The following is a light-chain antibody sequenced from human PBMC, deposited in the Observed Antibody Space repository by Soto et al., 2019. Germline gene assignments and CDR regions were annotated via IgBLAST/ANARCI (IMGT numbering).Light chain of an antibody. CDR1: QSLNND. CDR2: DAS. V-gene: IGKV1-5*01. CDR3: QQYHRSSVT. J-gene: IGKJ5*01. Sequence: DIQMTQSPSTPSASVGDRVTITCRASQSLNNDLAWYQQKPGKAPNLLIYDASTLERGVPSRFSGTGSGTEFTLAISSLQPDDFATYYCQQYHRSSVTFGQGTRLEIK.